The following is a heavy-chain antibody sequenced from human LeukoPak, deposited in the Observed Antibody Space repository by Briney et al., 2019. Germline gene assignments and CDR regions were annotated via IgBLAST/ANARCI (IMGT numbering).Heavy chain of an antibody. J-gene: IGHJ4*02. CDR1: GVSFSGYY. CDR3: ARAKGIAAALDY. D-gene: IGHD6-13*01. Sequence: SETLSLTCAVYGVSFSGYYLSWIRQPPGKGLEWIGEINHSGSINYNPSLKSRVTISVDTSKNQFSLKLSSVTAADTAVYYCARAKGIAAALDYWGQGTLVTVSS. CDR2: INHSGSI. V-gene: IGHV4-34*01.